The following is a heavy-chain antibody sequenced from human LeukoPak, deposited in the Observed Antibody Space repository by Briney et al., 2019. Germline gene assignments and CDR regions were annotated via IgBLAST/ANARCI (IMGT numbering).Heavy chain of an antibody. CDR2: IYNSGTT. CDR1: GGSISSNF. Sequence: SETLSLTFTVSGGSISSNFWSWIRQPPGKGLEYIGYIYNSGTTNYNPSLKSRVTISVDTSKNQFSLKLSSVTAADTAIYYCAKSFSETERATITAYWGQGTLVTVSS. J-gene: IGHJ4*02. V-gene: IGHV4-59*01. D-gene: IGHD5-24*01. CDR3: AKSFSETERATITAY.